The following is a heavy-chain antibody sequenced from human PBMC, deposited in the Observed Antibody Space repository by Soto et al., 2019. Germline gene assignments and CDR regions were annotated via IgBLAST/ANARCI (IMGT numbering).Heavy chain of an antibody. D-gene: IGHD3-9*01. CDR3: AREGQYDILTGYRHHFDC. Sequence: EVQLVESGGGLVQPGRSLRLSYAASGFTVSSNYMSWVRQAPGKGLEWVSVIYSGGGTKYADSVKGRFTISRDNSKNTLYLQMDSLRVEDTAVYYCAREGQYDILTGYRHHFDCWGQGTLVTVSS. V-gene: IGHV3-66*01. CDR2: IYSGGGT. CDR1: GFTVSSNY. J-gene: IGHJ4*02.